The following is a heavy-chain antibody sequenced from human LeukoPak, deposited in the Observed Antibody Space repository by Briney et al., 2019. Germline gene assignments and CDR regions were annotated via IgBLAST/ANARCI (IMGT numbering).Heavy chain of an antibody. CDR1: GFTFSSYG. V-gene: IGHV3-30*18. Sequence: GGSLRLSCAASGFTFSSYGMHWVRQAPGKGLEWVAVISYDGSNKYYADSVKGRFTVSRDNSKNTLYLQMNSLRAEDTAVYYCAKDYYDSSGYYYGYYYYYYGMDVWGQGTTVTVSS. D-gene: IGHD3-22*01. CDR3: AKDYYDSSGYYYGYYYYYYGMDV. J-gene: IGHJ6*02. CDR2: ISYDGSNK.